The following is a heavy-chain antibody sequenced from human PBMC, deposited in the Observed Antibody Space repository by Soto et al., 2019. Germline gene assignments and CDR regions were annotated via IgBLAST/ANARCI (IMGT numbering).Heavy chain of an antibody. Sequence: ASVKFSCKASGYTFTDNQIHWLRRAPGQRLEWMGRIDPSGGITIYAQKFQGRVTMTRDTSTSTVYMELSSLRSEDTAVYYCERDVGRLGSSSWFDPWGQGTLVTVSS. CDR3: ERDVGRLGSSSWFDP. CDR1: GYTFTDNQ. V-gene: IGHV1-46*01. CDR2: IDPSGGIT. D-gene: IGHD6-13*01. J-gene: IGHJ5*02.